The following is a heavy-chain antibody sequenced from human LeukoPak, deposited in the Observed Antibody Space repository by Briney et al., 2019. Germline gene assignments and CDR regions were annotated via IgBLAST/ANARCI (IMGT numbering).Heavy chain of an antibody. D-gene: IGHD6-6*01. Sequence: GGSLRLSCAASGFTFSDYYMSWIRQAPGKGLEWVSYISSSGSTIYYAESVKGRFTISRDNAKNSLYLQMNSLRAEDTAVYYCTRADSSSSEEVGYWGQGTLVTVSS. J-gene: IGHJ4*02. CDR3: TRADSSSSEEVGY. CDR1: GFTFSDYY. V-gene: IGHV3-11*04. CDR2: ISSSGSTI.